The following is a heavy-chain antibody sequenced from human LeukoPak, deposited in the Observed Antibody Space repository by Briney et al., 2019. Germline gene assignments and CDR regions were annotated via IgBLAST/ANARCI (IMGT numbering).Heavy chain of an antibody. D-gene: IGHD3-16*01. Sequence: GRSLRLSCAASGFTFSDYYMSWIRQAPGKGLEWVSYISSSGSTIYYADSVKGRFTISRDNAKNSLYLQMNSLRAEDTAVYYCARGWASSRRKAFDIWGQGTIVTVSS. V-gene: IGHV3-11*01. CDR1: GFTFSDYY. CDR2: ISSSGSTI. J-gene: IGHJ3*02. CDR3: ARGWASSRRKAFDI.